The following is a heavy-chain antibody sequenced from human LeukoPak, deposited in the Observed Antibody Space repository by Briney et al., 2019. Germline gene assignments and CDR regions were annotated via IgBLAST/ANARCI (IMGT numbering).Heavy chain of an antibody. J-gene: IGHJ4*02. CDR3: ARSVDFWSGYQDY. D-gene: IGHD3-3*01. V-gene: IGHV3-33*01. CDR2: IWYDGSSK. CDR1: AFTFNSYA. Sequence: GGSLTLSCAASAFTFNSYAMHWVRQAPGKGLEWVAVIWYDGSSKYYAASGKGRFTISRDNSKNTLYLQLNSLRAEDRAVYYCARSVDFWSGYQDYWGQGTLVSVSS.